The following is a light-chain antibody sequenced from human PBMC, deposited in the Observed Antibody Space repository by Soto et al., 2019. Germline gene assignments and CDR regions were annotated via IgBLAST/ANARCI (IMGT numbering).Light chain of an antibody. CDR2: GNS. CDR1: SSNIGAGYD. J-gene: IGLJ3*02. CDR3: QSYDSSLSALWV. V-gene: IGLV1-40*01. Sequence: QSVLTQPPSVSGAPGQRVTISCTGSSSNIGAGYDVHWYQQLPGTAPKVLIYGNSNRPSGVPDRFSGSKSGTSASLAITGLQAEDEADYYCQSYDSSLSALWVFGGGTQLTVL.